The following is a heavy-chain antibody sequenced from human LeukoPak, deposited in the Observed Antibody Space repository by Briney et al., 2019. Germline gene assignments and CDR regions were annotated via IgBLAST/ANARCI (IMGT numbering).Heavy chain of an antibody. CDR3: ARGRGRRVAARPGCSFDY. CDR1: GGSISSGSYY. V-gene: IGHV4-61*02. Sequence: PSETLSLTCTVSGGSISSGSYYWSWIRQPAGKGLEWIGRIYTSGSTNYNPSLKSRVTISVDTSKNQFSLKLSSVTAADTAVYYCARGRGRRVAARPGCSFDYWGQGTLVTVSS. CDR2: IYTSGST. D-gene: IGHD6-6*01. J-gene: IGHJ4*02.